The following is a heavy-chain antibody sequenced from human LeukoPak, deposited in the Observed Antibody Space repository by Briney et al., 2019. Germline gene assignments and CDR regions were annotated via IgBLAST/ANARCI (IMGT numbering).Heavy chain of an antibody. CDR3: ASPLAVAGTVYYYYGMDV. V-gene: IGHV1-3*01. D-gene: IGHD6-19*01. J-gene: IGHJ6*02. CDR2: INAGNGNT. CDR1: GYTFTSYA. Sequence: GASVKVSCKASGYTFTSYAMHWVRQAPGQRLEWMGWINAGNGNTKYSQKFQGRVTITRDTSASTAYMELSSLRSEDTAVYYCASPLAVAGTVYYYYGMDVWGQGTTVTVSS.